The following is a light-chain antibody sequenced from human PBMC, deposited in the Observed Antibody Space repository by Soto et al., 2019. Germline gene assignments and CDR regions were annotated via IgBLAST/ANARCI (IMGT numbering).Light chain of an antibody. CDR1: SSYVGGYNY. CDR2: DVS. CDR3: SSYTSRSTYV. Sequence: QSALTQPASVSGSPGQSITISCTGTSSYVGGYNYVSWYQHHPGKAPKLMIYDVSNRPSGVSNRFSGSKSGNTASLTISGLQAEDEADYYCSSYTSRSTYVFGTGTKVTVL. J-gene: IGLJ1*01. V-gene: IGLV2-14*03.